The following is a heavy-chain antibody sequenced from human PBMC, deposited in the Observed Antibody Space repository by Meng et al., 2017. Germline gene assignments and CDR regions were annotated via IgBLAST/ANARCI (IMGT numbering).Heavy chain of an antibody. CDR3: ASAGGTTVAATALFGY. CDR1: GFTFSSYA. D-gene: IGHD6-25*01. V-gene: IGHV3-30*04. J-gene: IGHJ4*02. CDR2: ISYDGSNK. Sequence: GESLKTSCAASGFTFSSYAMHWVRQAPGKGLEWVAVISYDGSNKYYADSVKGRFTISRDNSKNTLYLQMNSLRAEDTAVYYCASAGGTTVAATALFGYWGQGTLVTVSS.